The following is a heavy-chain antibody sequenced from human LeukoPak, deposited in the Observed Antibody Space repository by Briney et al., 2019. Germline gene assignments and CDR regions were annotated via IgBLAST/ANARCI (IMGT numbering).Heavy chain of an antibody. J-gene: IGHJ4*02. V-gene: IGHV3-7*01. CDR2: IKQDGSEK. Sequence: GGSLRLSCAASGFIFISYLMSWVRQAPGKGLEWVANIKQDGSEKYYVDSVKGRFTISRDNAKNSLYMQMNSLRAEDTAVYYCARESFWGQGTLVTVSS. CDR1: GFIFISYL. CDR3: ARESF.